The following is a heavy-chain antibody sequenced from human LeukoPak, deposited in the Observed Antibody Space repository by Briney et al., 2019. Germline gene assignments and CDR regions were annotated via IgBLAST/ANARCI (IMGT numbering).Heavy chain of an antibody. CDR1: GFTFTNYD. CDR2: MNPRNGNT. D-gene: IGHD6-6*01. Sequence: ASVKVSCKASGFTFTNYDINWVRQATGQGLEWIGWMNPRNGNTGYAQKFQGRVTVTRDTSTSTVYMELSSLRSEDTAIYYCAKIAARDTGEGYWGQGTLVTVSS. CDR3: AKIAARDTGEGY. V-gene: IGHV1-8*01. J-gene: IGHJ4*02.